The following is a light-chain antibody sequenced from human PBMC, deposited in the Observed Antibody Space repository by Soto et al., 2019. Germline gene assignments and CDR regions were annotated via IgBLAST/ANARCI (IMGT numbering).Light chain of an antibody. V-gene: IGLV2-18*02. CDR1: VGTYNR. Sequence: VGTYNRVSWYQQPPGTAPKLMIYDVTNRPSGVPDRFSGSKSGNTASLTISGLQAEDEADYYCSSFTSSNTYVFGTGTKVTVL. CDR2: DVT. CDR3: SSFTSSNTYV. J-gene: IGLJ1*01.